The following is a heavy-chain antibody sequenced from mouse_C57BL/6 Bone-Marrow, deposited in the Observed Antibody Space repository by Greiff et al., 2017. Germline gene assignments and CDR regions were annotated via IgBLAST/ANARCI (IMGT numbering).Heavy chain of an antibody. V-gene: IGHV14-2*01. Sequence: EVQVVESGAELVKPGASVKLSCTASGFNIKDYYMHWVKQRTEQGLEWIGRIDPEDGETKYAPKFQGKATITADTSSNTAYLQLSSLTSEDTAVYYCARPIYDGYYVGWYFDVWGTGTTVTVSS. CDR2: IDPEDGET. D-gene: IGHD2-3*01. CDR3: ARPIYDGYYVGWYFDV. J-gene: IGHJ1*03. CDR1: GFNIKDYY.